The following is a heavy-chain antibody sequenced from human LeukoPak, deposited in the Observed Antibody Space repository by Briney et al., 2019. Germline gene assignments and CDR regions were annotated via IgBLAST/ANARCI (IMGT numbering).Heavy chain of an antibody. CDR1: GYSFTSYW. Sequence: GESLKISCEGSGYSFTSYWIGWVRQMPGKGLEWMGIIYPGDSDTRYSPSFQGQVTISADKSINTAYLQWSSLKASDTAMYYCARQPQYCSTTSCYFDFWGQGTLVTVSS. CDR3: ARQPQYCSTTSCYFDF. D-gene: IGHD2-2*01. CDR2: IYPGDSDT. J-gene: IGHJ4*02. V-gene: IGHV5-51*01.